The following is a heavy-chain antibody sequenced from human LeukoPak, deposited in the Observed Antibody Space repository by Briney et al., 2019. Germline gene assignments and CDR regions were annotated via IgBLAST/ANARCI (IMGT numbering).Heavy chain of an antibody. J-gene: IGHJ4*02. V-gene: IGHV1-8*02. CDR2: MNPNSGNT. D-gene: IGHD5-18*01. CDR1: GYTFTGYY. CDR3: AREASYGFDY. Sequence: GASVKVSCKASGYTFTGYYMHWVRQAPGQGLEWMGWMNPNSGNTGYAQKFQGRVTMTRNTSISTAYMELSSLRSEDTAVYYCAREASYGFDYWGQGTLVTVSS.